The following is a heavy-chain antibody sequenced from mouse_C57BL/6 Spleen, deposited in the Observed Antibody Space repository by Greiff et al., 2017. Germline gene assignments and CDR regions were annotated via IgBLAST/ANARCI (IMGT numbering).Heavy chain of an antibody. V-gene: IGHV1-50*01. CDR2: IDPSDSYT. J-gene: IGHJ2*01. CDR1: GYTFTSYW. CDR3: ARHYGSSYDY. Sequence: QVQLQQPGAELVKPGASVKLSCKASGYTFTSYWMQWVKQRPGQGLEWIGEIDPSDSYTNYNQKFKGKATVTVDTSSSTAYMQLSSLTSEDSAVYYCARHYGSSYDYWGQGTTLTVSS. D-gene: IGHD1-1*01.